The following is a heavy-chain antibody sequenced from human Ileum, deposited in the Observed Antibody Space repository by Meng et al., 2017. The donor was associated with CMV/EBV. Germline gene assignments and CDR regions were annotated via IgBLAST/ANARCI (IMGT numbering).Heavy chain of an antibody. V-gene: IGHV4-59*01. J-gene: IGHJ5*02. CDR1: GGSISSYY. Sequence: SETLSLTCTVSGGSISSYYWSWIRQPPGKGLEWIGYIYYSGSTNYNPSLKSRVTISVDTSKNQFSLKLSSVTAADTAVYFCAKLGAASGRYWFDPWGQGTLVTVSS. CDR2: IYYSGST. D-gene: IGHD6-13*01. CDR3: AKLGAASGRYWFDP.